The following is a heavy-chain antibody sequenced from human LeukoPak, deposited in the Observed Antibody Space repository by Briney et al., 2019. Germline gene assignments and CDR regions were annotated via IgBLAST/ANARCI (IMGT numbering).Heavy chain of an antibody. V-gene: IGHV5-51*01. CDR1: GYSFTSYW. Sequence: GESLQISCQGSGYSFTSYWIGWVRQMPGKGLEWMGIIYPGDSDTRYSPSFQGQVTISADKSISTAYLQWSSLKASDTAMYYCARIPDIAAAGRNWFDPWGQGTLVTVSS. J-gene: IGHJ5*02. D-gene: IGHD6-13*01. CDR2: IYPGDSDT. CDR3: ARIPDIAAAGRNWFDP.